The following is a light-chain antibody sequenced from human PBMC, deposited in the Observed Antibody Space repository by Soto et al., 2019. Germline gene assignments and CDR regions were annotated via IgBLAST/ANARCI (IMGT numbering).Light chain of an antibody. V-gene: IGKV1-5*01. J-gene: IGKJ1*01. CDR3: KQYNTYLTWT. CDR2: DAS. CDR1: QSVSMW. Sequence: TQMTQSPSTLYASVGDRVTITCRASQSVSMWLAWYQQKPGKAPRLLIYDASNLESGVPSRFSGSGSRTEFTLTLTILQPENAATYYCKQYNTYLTWTFGQGTKVKI.